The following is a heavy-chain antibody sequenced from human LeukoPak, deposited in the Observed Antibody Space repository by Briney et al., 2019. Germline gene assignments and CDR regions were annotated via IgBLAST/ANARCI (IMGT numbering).Heavy chain of an antibody. J-gene: IGHJ3*02. CDR2: SGSGDST. CDR3: TKGSVLTIFGMARHAFDI. Sequence: GGSLRLSCAASGFTFRSFAVSWVRQAPGKGLEWVSVSGSGDSTSYADSVKGRFTVSRDNSKNTLYLQMNSLRAEDTAIYYCTKGSVLTIFGMARHAFDIWGQGTMVTVSP. V-gene: IGHV3-23*01. CDR1: GFTFRSFA. D-gene: IGHD3-3*01.